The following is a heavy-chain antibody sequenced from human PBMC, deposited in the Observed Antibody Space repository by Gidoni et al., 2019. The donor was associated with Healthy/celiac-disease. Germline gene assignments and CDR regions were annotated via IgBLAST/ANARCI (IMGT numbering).Heavy chain of an antibody. CDR1: GYTFTSSN. Sequence: QVQLVQSGAEVKKPGASVKVSCKASGYTFTSSNMHWVRKAPGQGLEWMGIIKPSGGSTSYAQKFQGRVTMTRDTSTSTVYMELSSLRSEDTAVYYCARDRDIVVVPAAIQLDYWGQGTLVTVSS. J-gene: IGHJ4*02. CDR3: ARDRDIVVVPAAIQLDY. CDR2: IKPSGGST. D-gene: IGHD2-2*02. V-gene: IGHV1-46*01.